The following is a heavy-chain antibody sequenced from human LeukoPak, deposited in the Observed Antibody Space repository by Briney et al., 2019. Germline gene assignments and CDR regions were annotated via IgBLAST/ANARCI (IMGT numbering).Heavy chain of an antibody. Sequence: PGGSLRLSCAASAFTFSTYGMHWVRQAPGKGLEWVAFIRYDGDNKYYADSVKGRFTISRDNSRNTLYLQMNSLRAEDTAIYYCAKNGDRGAYCSGGTCYPYYYYMDVWGKGTTVTISS. CDR2: IRYDGDNK. CDR3: AKNGDRGAYCSGGTCYPYYYYMDV. D-gene: IGHD2-15*01. CDR1: AFTFSTYG. J-gene: IGHJ6*03. V-gene: IGHV3-30*02.